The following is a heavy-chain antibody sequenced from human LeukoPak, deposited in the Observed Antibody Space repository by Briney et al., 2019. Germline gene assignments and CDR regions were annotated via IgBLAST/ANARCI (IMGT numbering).Heavy chain of an antibody. D-gene: IGHD3-16*02. J-gene: IGHJ4*02. CDR1: GYTFTSYY. V-gene: IGHV1-46*01. CDR2: INPSGGST. Sequence: ASVKVSCKASGYTFTSYYMHWVRQAPGQGLEWMGIINPSGGSTSYAQKFQGRVTMTRDMSTSTVYMELSSLRSEDTAVYYCAREGDYVWGSYRTPFDYWGQGTLVTVSS. CDR3: AREGDYVWGSYRTPFDY.